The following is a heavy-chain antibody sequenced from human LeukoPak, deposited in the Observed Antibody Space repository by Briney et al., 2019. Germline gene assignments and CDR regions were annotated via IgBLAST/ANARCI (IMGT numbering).Heavy chain of an antibody. D-gene: IGHD6-13*01. CDR3: ARDPATLAAAGTKIFDY. Sequence: SVKVSCKASGGTLSSYAISWVRRAPGQGLELMVRIIPILGIANYAQKFQGRVTITADKSTSTAYMELSSLRSEDTAVYYCARDPATLAAAGTKIFDYWGQGTLVTVSS. CDR1: GGTLSSYA. V-gene: IGHV1-69*04. J-gene: IGHJ4*02. CDR2: IIPILGIA.